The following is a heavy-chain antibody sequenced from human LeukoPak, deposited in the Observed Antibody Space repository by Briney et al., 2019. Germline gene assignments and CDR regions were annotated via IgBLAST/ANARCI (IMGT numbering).Heavy chain of an antibody. CDR1: GGTFSSYA. Sequence: SVKVSCKASGGTFSSYAISWVQQAPGQGLEWMEGIIPIFGTANYAQKFQGRVTITTDESTSTAYMELSSLRSEDTAVYYCARDSDYYDSSGYYNWFDPWGQGTLVTVSS. J-gene: IGHJ5*02. V-gene: IGHV1-69*05. CDR3: ARDSDYYDSSGYYNWFDP. D-gene: IGHD3-22*01. CDR2: IIPIFGTA.